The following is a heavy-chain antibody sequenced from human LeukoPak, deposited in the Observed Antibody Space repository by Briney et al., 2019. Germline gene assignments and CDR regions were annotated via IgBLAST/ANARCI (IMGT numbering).Heavy chain of an antibody. Sequence: HPGGSLRLSCAASGLTFSDHYMDWVRKAPGKGREWVGRTRNKANSYTTEYAASVKGRFTISRDDSKNSLYLQMNSLKTEDTAVYYCARVGYSYGGEYYFDYWGQGTLVTVSS. V-gene: IGHV3-72*01. CDR2: TRNKANSYTT. CDR1: GLTFSDHY. J-gene: IGHJ4*02. D-gene: IGHD5-18*01. CDR3: ARVGYSYGGEYYFDY.